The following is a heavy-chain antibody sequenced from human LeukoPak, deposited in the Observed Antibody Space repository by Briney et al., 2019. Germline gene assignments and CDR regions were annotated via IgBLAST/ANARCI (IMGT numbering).Heavy chain of an antibody. D-gene: IGHD3-10*01. CDR2: IYYSGSS. CDR3: ARGDGGSHYYYYYMDV. Sequence: SETLSLTCAVSGGSISSHYWSWIRQPPGRGLEWLGYIYYSGSSNYNPSLKSRLTISIDTSKNQFSLKVSSVSAADTAVYYCARGDGGSHYYYYYMDVWGKGTTVTVSS. CDR1: GGSISSHY. V-gene: IGHV4-59*11. J-gene: IGHJ6*03.